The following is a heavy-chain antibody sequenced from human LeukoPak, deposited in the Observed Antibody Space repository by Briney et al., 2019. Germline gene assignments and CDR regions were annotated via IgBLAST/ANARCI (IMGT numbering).Heavy chain of an antibody. CDR3: AKGGAAGTPSNFDY. D-gene: IGHD6-13*01. CDR2: ISWNSGSI. CDR1: GFTFDDYA. J-gene: IGHJ4*02. V-gene: IGHV3-9*01. Sequence: GGSLRLSCAASGFTFDDYAMHWVRQAPGKGLEWVSGISWNSGSIGYADSVKGRFTISRDNAKNSLYLQMNSLRAEDTALYYCAKGGAAGTPSNFDYWGQGTLVTVSS.